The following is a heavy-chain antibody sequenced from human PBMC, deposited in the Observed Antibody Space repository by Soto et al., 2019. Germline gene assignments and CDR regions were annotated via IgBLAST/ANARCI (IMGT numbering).Heavy chain of an antibody. CDR1: GFTVSSNY. V-gene: IGHV3-53*01. J-gene: IGHJ4*02. CDR2: IYSGGST. Sequence: GGSLRLSCAASGFTVSSNYMSWVRQAPGKGLEWVSVIYSGGSTYYADSVKGRFTISRDNSKNTLYLQMNSLRAEDTAVYYCAREAYYDSSGYLDYWGQGTLVTVSS. D-gene: IGHD3-22*01. CDR3: AREAYYDSSGYLDY.